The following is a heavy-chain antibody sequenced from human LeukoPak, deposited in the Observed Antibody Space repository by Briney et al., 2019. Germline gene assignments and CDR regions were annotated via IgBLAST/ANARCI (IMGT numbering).Heavy chain of an antibody. J-gene: IGHJ6*03. D-gene: IGHD1-14*01. Sequence: SETLSLTCTVSGGSISSGSYYWSWIRQPAGKGLEWIGRIYTSGSTNYNPSLKSRVTISVDTSKNQFSLKLSSVTAAHTAVYYCARGTTPPGYYYYYMDVWGKGTTVTVSS. CDR1: GGSISSGSYY. V-gene: IGHV4-61*02. CDR2: IYTSGST. CDR3: ARGTTPPGYYYYYMDV.